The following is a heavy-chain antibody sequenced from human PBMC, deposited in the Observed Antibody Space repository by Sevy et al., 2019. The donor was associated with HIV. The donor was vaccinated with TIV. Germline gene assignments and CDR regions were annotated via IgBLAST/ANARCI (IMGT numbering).Heavy chain of an antibody. Sequence: ASVKVSCKASGGTFSSYAISWVRQAPGQGLEWMGGIIPIFGTANYAQKFQGRVTITADESTSTAYMELSSLRSEDMAVYYCARSRILTAPFDYWGQGTLVTVSS. CDR3: ARSRILTAPFDY. J-gene: IGHJ4*02. CDR2: IIPIFGTA. D-gene: IGHD3-9*01. CDR1: GGTFSSYA. V-gene: IGHV1-69*13.